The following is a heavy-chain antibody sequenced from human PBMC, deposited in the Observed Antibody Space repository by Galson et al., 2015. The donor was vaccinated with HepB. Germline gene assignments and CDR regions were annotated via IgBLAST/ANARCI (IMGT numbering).Heavy chain of an antibody. CDR1: GFTFSDYY. V-gene: IGHV3-11*01. D-gene: IGHD3-9*01. CDR2: ISSSGSTI. CDR3: ARAGEYDILTGYYSPMDY. J-gene: IGHJ4*02. Sequence: SLRLSCAASGFTFSDYYMSWIRQAPGKGLEWVSYISSSGSTIYYADSVRGRFTISRDNAKNSLYLHMNSLRAEDTAVYYCARAGEYDILTGYYSPMDYWGQGTLVTVSS.